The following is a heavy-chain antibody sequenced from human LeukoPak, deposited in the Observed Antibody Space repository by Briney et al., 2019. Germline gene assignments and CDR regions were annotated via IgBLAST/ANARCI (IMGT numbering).Heavy chain of an antibody. CDR2: IKSKIDGETT. J-gene: IGHJ4*02. CDR1: GFTFDDYA. V-gene: IGHV3-15*01. D-gene: IGHD6-13*01. Sequence: GGSLRLSCAASGFTFDDYAMHWVRQAPGKGLEWVGRIKSKIDGETTDYAAPVKGRFTISRDDSRNTLYLQMNSLKTEDTAVYYCTTDAGYSSRWYNYWGQGTLVTVSS. CDR3: TTDAGYSSRWYNY.